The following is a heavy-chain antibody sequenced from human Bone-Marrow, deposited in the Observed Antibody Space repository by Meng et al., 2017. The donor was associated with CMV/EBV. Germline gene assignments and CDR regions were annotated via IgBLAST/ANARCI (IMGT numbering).Heavy chain of an antibody. V-gene: IGHV4-59*01. CDR1: GGSISNYY. D-gene: IGHD3-22*01. CDR2: IDYTGST. Sequence: SETLSLTCTVSGGSISNYYWTWIRQPPRKGLEWIGHIDYTGSTNYNPSLKRRVTISVDTSKNQFSLKLRFATAADTAVYYCARVDTSGYYYPIDYWGQGTRVTGSS. CDR3: ARVDTSGYYYPIDY. J-gene: IGHJ4*02.